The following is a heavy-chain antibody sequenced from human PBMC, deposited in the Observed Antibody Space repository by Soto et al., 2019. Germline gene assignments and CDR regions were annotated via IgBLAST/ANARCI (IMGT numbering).Heavy chain of an antibody. J-gene: IGHJ4*02. D-gene: IGHD2-2*03. CDR1: GFTFSSYA. V-gene: IGHV3-23*01. CDR2: ISGSGGST. CDR3: AKVPSRMDIVVVPAAAFDY. Sequence: PRWSLRLSCSASGFTFSSYAMSWFRQAPGKGLEWVSAISGSGGSTYYADSVKGRFTISRDNSKNTLYLQMNSLRAEDTAVYYCAKVPSRMDIVVVPAAAFDYWGQGTLVTVSS.